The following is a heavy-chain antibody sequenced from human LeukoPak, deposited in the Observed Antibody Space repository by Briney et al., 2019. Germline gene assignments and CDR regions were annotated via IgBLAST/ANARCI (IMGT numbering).Heavy chain of an antibody. V-gene: IGHV1-2*02. CDR1: GYTFTGYY. CDR3: ARGSIAVAAPQGKNDY. Sequence: ASVNVSCKASGYTFTGYYMHWVRQAPGHGLEWMGWINPNSGGTNDAQKFQGRVTMTRDTSISTAYMELSRLRSDDTAVYYCARGSIAVAAPQGKNDYCGQGTLVTVSA. J-gene: IGHJ4*02. D-gene: IGHD6-19*01. CDR2: INPNSGGT.